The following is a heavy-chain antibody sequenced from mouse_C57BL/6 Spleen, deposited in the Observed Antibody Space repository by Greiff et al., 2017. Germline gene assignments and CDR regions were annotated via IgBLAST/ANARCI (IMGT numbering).Heavy chain of an antibody. CDR3: ARTDPGFAC. J-gene: IGHJ3*01. CDR2: ISDGGSYT. CDR1: GFTFSSYA. Sequence: EVQLVESGGGLVKPGGSLKLSCAASGFTFSSYAMSWVRQTPEKRLEWVATISDGGSYTYYPDNVKGRITISRDNAKNNPYLQMSRLNAEDAAMYYCARTDPGFACWGQGTLVTVSA. V-gene: IGHV5-4*01.